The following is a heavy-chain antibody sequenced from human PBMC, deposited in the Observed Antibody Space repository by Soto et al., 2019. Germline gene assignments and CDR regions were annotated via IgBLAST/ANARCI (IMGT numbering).Heavy chain of an antibody. CDR3: ARDCTNGVCYPDYYGMDV. V-gene: IGHV3-21*01. D-gene: IGHD2-8*01. Sequence: PGVSLGLSSAASGFTFSSHSMNWVRQTPGKGLEWVSSISISSSYIYYADSVKVRFTISRDNAKNSLYLQMNSLRAEDTAVYYCARDCTNGVCYPDYYGMDVWGPGTTVTVSS. CDR2: ISISSSYI. J-gene: IGHJ6*02. CDR1: GFTFSSHS.